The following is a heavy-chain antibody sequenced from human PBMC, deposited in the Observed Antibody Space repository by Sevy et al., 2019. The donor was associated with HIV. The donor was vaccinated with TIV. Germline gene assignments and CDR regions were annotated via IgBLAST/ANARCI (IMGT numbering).Heavy chain of an antibody. J-gene: IGHJ6*02. CDR1: GFTVSSNY. V-gene: IGHV3-53*01. D-gene: IGHD3-3*01. CDR2: IYSGGTT. CDR3: AREREFTIFGVLIEYGMDV. Sequence: GESLKISCAASGFTVSSNYMSWVRQAPGKGLEWVSVIYSGGTTYYADSVKDRFTISRDNSKNTLYLQMNNLRAEDTAVYYCAREREFTIFGVLIEYGMDVWGQGTTVTVSS.